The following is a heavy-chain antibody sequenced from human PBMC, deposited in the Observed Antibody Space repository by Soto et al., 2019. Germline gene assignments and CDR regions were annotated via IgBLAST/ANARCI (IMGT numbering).Heavy chain of an antibody. D-gene: IGHD6-6*01. Sequence: GESLKISCAASGFAFSSHPMSWVRQAPEKGLEWVAGISDSGSLTYNADSVRGRFTISRDNSKNTLYLQMNSLRAEDTAVYYCARRTFGSSRSFDIWGQGTMVTVS. CDR1: GFAFSSHP. V-gene: IGHV3-23*01. CDR2: ISDSGSLT. J-gene: IGHJ3*02. CDR3: ARRTFGSSRSFDI.